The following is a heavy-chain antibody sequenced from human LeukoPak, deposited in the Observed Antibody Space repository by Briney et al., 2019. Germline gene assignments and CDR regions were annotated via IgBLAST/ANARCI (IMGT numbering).Heavy chain of an antibody. CDR2: IIPIFGTA. J-gene: IGHJ3*02. CDR3: ARDFRGYNQGIDAFDI. Sequence: GASVKVSCKASGGTFSSYAISWVRQAPGQGLEWMGGIIPIFGTANYAQKFQGRVTITADKSTSTAYMELSSLRSEDTAVYYCARDFRGYNQGIDAFDIWGQGTMVTVSS. CDR1: GGTFSSYA. D-gene: IGHD5-24*01. V-gene: IGHV1-69*06.